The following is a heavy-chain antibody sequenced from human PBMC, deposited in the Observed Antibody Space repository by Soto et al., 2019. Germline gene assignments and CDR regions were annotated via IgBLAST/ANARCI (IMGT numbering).Heavy chain of an antibody. CDR2: MNPNSGNT. CDR3: ERGGAAATSNWSYP. CDR1: GYTYPGYD. D-gene: IGHD6-13*01. J-gene: IGHJ5*02. Sequence: SVTVYCTASGYTYPGYDINLVRKDPGQGLERMGWMNPNSGNTGYAQKFQGRVTMTRNTSISTAYMELSSLRSEDTAVYYCERGGAAATSNWSYPSAHGTLVTVSS. V-gene: IGHV1-8*01.